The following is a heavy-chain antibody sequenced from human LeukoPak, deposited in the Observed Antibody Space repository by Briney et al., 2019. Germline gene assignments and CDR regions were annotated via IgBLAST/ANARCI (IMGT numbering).Heavy chain of an antibody. CDR2: IYYSGST. CDR1: GGSVSSGSYY. J-gene: IGHJ3*02. CDR3: ARRGSGTDAFDI. Sequence: SETLSLTCTVSGGSVSSGSYYWSWIRQPPGKGLEWIGYIYYSGSTNYNPSLKSRVTISVDTSKNQFSLKLSSVTAADTAVYYCARRGSGTDAFDIWGQGTMVTVSS. D-gene: IGHD6-19*01. V-gene: IGHV4-61*01.